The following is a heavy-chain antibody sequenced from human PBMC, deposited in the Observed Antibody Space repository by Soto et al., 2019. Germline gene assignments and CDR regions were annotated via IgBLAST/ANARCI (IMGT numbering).Heavy chain of an antibody. Sequence: SETLCLTCTVSGGSISSYYWSWIRQPPGKGLEWIGYIYYSGSTNYNPSLKSRVTISVDTSKNQFSLKLSSVTAADTAVYYCARVFSGWLYYFDYWGQGTLVTVSS. J-gene: IGHJ4*02. CDR3: ARVFSGWLYYFDY. CDR1: GGSISSYY. D-gene: IGHD6-19*01. CDR2: IYYSGST. V-gene: IGHV4-59*01.